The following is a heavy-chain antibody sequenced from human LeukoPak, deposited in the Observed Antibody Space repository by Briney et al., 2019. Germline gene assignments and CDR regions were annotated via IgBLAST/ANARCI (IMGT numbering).Heavy chain of an antibody. J-gene: IGHJ5*02. D-gene: IGHD2-2*01. V-gene: IGHV4-59*08. Sequence: PSETLSLTCTVSGGSISSYYWSWIRQPPGKGLEWIGYIYYSGSTNYNPSLKSRVTISVDTSKNQFSLKVTSVTAADTAVYYCVRRRDCTSSSCYSGYFDPWGQGTLVTVSS. CDR1: GGSISSYY. CDR2: IYYSGST. CDR3: VRRRDCTSSSCYSGYFDP.